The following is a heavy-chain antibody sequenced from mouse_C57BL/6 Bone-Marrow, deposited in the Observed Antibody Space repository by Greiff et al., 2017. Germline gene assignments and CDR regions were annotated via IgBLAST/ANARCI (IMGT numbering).Heavy chain of an antibody. J-gene: IGHJ2*01. D-gene: IGHD2-3*01. CDR2: IRNKANGYTT. CDR3: SRYTPDGYYPY. Sequence: EVMLVESGGGLVQPGGSLSLSCASSGFTFTDYYMSWVRQPPGKALEWLGFIRNKANGYTTEYSASVKGRFTISRDNSQSILYLQMNALRAEDSSTYYCSRYTPDGYYPYWCQGTTLTVSS. V-gene: IGHV7-3*01. CDR1: GFTFTDYY.